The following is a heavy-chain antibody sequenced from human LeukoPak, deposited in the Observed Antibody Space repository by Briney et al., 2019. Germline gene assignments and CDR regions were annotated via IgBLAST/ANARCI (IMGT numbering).Heavy chain of an antibody. CDR1: GYTFTGYY. J-gene: IGHJ4*02. V-gene: IGHV1-69*13. Sequence: SVKVSCKASGYTFTGYYMHWVRQAPGQGLEWMGGIIPTFGKADYAQKFQDRVTITADESTSTAYMELSSLRSEDTALYYCARAGEYCSGGSCYSGVYFDYWGQGTLVTVSS. D-gene: IGHD2-15*01. CDR3: ARAGEYCSGGSCYSGVYFDY. CDR2: IIPTFGKA.